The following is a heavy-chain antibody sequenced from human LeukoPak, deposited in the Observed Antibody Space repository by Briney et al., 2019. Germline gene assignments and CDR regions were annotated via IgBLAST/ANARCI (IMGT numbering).Heavy chain of an antibody. CDR1: RGSFSGYY. CDR2: INHSGST. J-gene: IGHJ6*03. CDR3: ARAVAAYYYYYYMDV. D-gene: IGHD6-19*01. Sequence: SETLSLTCAVYRGSFSGYYWSWIRQPPGKGLEWIGEINHSGSTNYNPSLKSRVTISVDTSKNQFSLKLSSVTAADTAVYYCARAVAAYYYYYYMDVWGKGTTVTVSS. V-gene: IGHV4-34*01.